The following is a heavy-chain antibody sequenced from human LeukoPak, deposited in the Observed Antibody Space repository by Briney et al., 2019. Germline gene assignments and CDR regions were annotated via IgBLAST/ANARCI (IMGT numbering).Heavy chain of an antibody. CDR3: ARGGSGYGDYEDYYYGMDV. J-gene: IGHJ6*02. V-gene: IGHV3-74*01. Sequence: PGGSLRLSCAASGFTFSSYWMHWVRQAPGKGLVWVSRINSDGGTTSYADSVKGRFTISRDNTKNTLYLQMNSLRAEDTAVYYCARGGSGYGDYEDYYYGMDVWGQGTTVTVSS. CDR2: INSDGGTT. CDR1: GFTFSSYW. D-gene: IGHD4-17*01.